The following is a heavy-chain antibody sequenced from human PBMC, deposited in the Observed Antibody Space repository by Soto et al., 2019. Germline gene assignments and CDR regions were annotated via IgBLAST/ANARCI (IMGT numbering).Heavy chain of an antibody. J-gene: IGHJ4*02. V-gene: IGHV4-30-2*01. Sequence: SETLSLTCAVSGGSISSGGYSWSWIRQPPGKGLEWIGYIYHSGSTYYNPSLKSRVTISVDRSKNQFSLKLSSATAADTAVYYCARVPNYYDSSGSAYYFDYWGQGTLVTVSS. CDR3: ARVPNYYDSSGSAYYFDY. CDR1: GGSISSGGYS. D-gene: IGHD3-22*01. CDR2: IYHSGST.